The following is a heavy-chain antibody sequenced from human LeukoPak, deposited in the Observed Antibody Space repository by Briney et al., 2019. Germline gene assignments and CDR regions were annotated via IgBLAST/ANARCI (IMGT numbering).Heavy chain of an antibody. Sequence: RALVKVSCKASGYTFTGYYMHWVRQAPGQGLEWMGWINPNSGNTGYAQKFQGRVTMTRNTSISTAYMELSSLRSEDTAVYYCARDSSGWYNWFDPWGQGTLVTVSS. CDR2: INPNSGNT. J-gene: IGHJ5*02. CDR3: ARDSSGWYNWFDP. D-gene: IGHD6-19*01. CDR1: GYTFTGYY. V-gene: IGHV1-8*02.